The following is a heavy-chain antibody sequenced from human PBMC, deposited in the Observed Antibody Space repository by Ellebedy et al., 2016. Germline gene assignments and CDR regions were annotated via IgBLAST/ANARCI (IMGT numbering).Heavy chain of an antibody. CDR1: GFTFSSYW. Sequence: HTGGSLRLSCAASGFTFSSYWMHWVRQAPGKGLVWVSRINSDGSSTSYADSVKGRFTISRDNAKNTLYLQMNSLRAEDTAVYYCARDGYSSGWSHYYYGMDVWGQGTTVTVSS. J-gene: IGHJ6*02. D-gene: IGHD6-19*01. CDR2: INSDGSST. V-gene: IGHV3-74*01. CDR3: ARDGYSSGWSHYYYGMDV.